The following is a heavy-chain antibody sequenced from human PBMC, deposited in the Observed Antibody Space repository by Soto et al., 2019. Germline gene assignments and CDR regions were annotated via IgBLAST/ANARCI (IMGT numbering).Heavy chain of an antibody. J-gene: IGHJ4*02. V-gene: IGHV4-34*01. Sequence: PSETLSLTCAVYGGSFSGYYWSWIRQPPGKGLEWIGEINHSGSTNYNPSLKSRVTISVDTSKNQFSLKLSSVTAADTAVYYCARAQGAYSSGWYKRGGFDYWGQGTLVTVSS. D-gene: IGHD6-19*01. CDR3: ARAQGAYSSGWYKRGGFDY. CDR2: INHSGST. CDR1: GGSFSGYY.